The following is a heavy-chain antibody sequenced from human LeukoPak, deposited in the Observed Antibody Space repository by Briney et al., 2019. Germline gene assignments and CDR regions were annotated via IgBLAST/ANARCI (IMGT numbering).Heavy chain of an antibody. V-gene: IGHV3-15*01. CDR1: GFTFSNAW. CDR2: TKSKTDGATT. Sequence: GGSLTLSCAASGFTFSNAWMSWVRQAPGKGLEWVGHTKSKTDGATTDYAAPVKGRFTISRDDSKNTLYLQMNSLKTEDTAVYYCTTVEGATLYYYYGMDVWGQGTTVTVSS. D-gene: IGHD1-26*01. J-gene: IGHJ6*02. CDR3: TTVEGATLYYYYGMDV.